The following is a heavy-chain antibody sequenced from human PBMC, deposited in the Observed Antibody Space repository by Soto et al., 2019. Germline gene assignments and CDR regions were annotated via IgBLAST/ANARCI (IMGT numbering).Heavy chain of an antibody. D-gene: IGHD3-22*01. CDR3: VKWHTSNFDSLPFTGFDF. CDR1: GLSLGSYA. CDR2: ISGSGGNT. V-gene: IGHV3-23*01. Sequence: GGSLRLCCAVSGLSLGSYAMSWVRQAPGRGLEWVSGISGSGGNTHYADSVKGRFTISRDNSKNTLYLQMRSLRAEDAAAYYCVKWHTSNFDSLPFTGFDFWGQGTQVTVSS. J-gene: IGHJ4*02.